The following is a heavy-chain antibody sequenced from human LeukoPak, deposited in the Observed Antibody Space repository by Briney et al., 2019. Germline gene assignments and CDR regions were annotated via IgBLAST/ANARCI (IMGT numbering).Heavy chain of an antibody. Sequence: PSETLSLTCTVSGGSISSYYWSWIRQPPGKGLEWIGYIYYSGSTNYNPSLKSRVTISVDTSKNQFSLKLSSVTAADTAVYYCASATVTGGYFDYWGQGTLVTVSS. CDR1: GGSISSYY. CDR3: ASATVTGGYFDY. V-gene: IGHV4-59*08. J-gene: IGHJ4*02. CDR2: IYYSGST. D-gene: IGHD4-17*01.